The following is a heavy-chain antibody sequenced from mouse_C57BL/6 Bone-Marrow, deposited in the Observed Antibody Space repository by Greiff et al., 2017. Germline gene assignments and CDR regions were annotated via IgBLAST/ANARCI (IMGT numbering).Heavy chain of an antibody. CDR1: GYTFTSYW. J-gene: IGHJ2*01. D-gene: IGHD2-3*01. CDR2: IDPSDSYT. CDR3: ASDGYYDY. Sequence: QVQLKQSGAELVKPGASVKLSCKASGYTFTSYWMQWVKQRPGQGLEWIGEIDPSDSYTNYNQKFKGKATLTVDTSSSTAYMQLSSLTSEDSAVYYCASDGYYDYWGQGTTLTVSS. V-gene: IGHV1-50*01.